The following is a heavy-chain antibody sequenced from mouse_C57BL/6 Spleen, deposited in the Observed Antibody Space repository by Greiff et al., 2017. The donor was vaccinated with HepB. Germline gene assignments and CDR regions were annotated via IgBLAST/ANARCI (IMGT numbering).Heavy chain of an antibody. V-gene: IGHV1-72*01. D-gene: IGHD1-1*01. CDR3: ARSYYGSSPWYFDV. J-gene: IGHJ1*03. CDR2: IDPNSGGT. Sequence: QVQLQQPGAELVKPGASVKLSCKASGYTFTSYWRHWVKQRPGRGLEWIGRIDPNSGGTKYNEKFKSKATLTVDKPSSTAYMQLSSLTSEDSAVYYCARSYYGSSPWYFDVWGTGTTVTVSS. CDR1: GYTFTSYW.